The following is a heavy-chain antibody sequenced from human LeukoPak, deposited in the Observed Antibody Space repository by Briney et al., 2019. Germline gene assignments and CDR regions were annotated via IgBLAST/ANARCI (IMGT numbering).Heavy chain of an antibody. Sequence: GGSLRLSCAASGFSFITYAMSWVRQAPGKGLEWVSTISGGGGSTHYADSVKGRFTISRDNSKNTLYLQMNSLRAEDTAVYYCAKESYDSSFDCWGQGALVTVSS. CDR3: AKESYDSSFDC. D-gene: IGHD3-22*01. V-gene: IGHV3-23*01. J-gene: IGHJ4*02. CDR2: ISGGGGST. CDR1: GFSFITYA.